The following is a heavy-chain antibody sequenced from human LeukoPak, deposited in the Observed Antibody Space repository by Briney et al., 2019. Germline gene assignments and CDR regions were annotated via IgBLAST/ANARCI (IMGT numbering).Heavy chain of an antibody. J-gene: IGHJ4*02. CDR1: GGSFSGYY. CDR2: IYYSGST. V-gene: IGHV4-59*01. D-gene: IGHD3-10*01. Sequence: PSETLSLTCAVYGGSFSGYYWSWIRQPPGKGLEWIGYIYYSGSTNYNPSLKSRVTISVDTSKNQFSLKLSSVTAADTAVYYCARDSRGFGLGYWGQGTLVTVSS. CDR3: ARDSRGFGLGY.